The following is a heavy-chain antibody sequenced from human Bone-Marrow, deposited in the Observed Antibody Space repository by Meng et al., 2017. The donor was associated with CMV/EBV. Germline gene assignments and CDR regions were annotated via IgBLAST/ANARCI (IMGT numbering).Heavy chain of an antibody. CDR3: ARDRGGYYDSSGYYYTYFDY. CDR1: GFTFSTYA. Sequence: GESLKISCAASGFTFSTYAMHWVRQAPGKGLEWVSIISYDGSNKYYADSVKGRFTISRDNSKNTLYLQMNSLRAEDTAVYYCARDRGGYYDSSGYYYTYFDYCGQATLVTVSS. V-gene: IGHV3-30*04. CDR2: ISYDGSNK. J-gene: IGHJ4*02. D-gene: IGHD3-22*01.